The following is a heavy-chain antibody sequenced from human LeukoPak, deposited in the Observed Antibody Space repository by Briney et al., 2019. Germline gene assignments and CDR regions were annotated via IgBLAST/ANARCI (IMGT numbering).Heavy chain of an antibody. CDR3: ARHGPKPESYNSGMQY. J-gene: IGHJ4*02. CDR2: IYPSDSDT. CDR1: GYSFSTYC. D-gene: IGHD3-10*01. V-gene: IGHV5-51*01. Sequence: GESLKISCQGSGYSFSTYCIAWVRQMPGKGLGWMGIIYPSDSDTRYNPSFQGQVITSTDKSISTAYLQWSSLKASDTAMYYCARHGPKPESYNSGMQYWGQGTLVTVSS.